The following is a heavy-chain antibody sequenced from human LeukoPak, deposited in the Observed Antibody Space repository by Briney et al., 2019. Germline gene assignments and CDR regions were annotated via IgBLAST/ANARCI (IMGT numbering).Heavy chain of an antibody. J-gene: IGHJ4*02. CDR1: GFRFSSYV. V-gene: IGHV3-23*01. Sequence: GGSLRLSCAASGFRFSSYVMSWVRQAPGKGLEYVSSIDGSDGASYYADSVKGRFTISRDNSKNTLFLQMNSLRVEDTAVYYCARVDSGNYDYWGQGTLLPVSS. CDR3: ARVDSGNYDY. CDR2: IDGSDGAS. D-gene: IGHD1-26*01.